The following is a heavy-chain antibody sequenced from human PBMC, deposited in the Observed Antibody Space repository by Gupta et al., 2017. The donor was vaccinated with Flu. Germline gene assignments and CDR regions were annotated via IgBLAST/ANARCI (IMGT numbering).Heavy chain of an antibody. CDR2: IDHTGSA. J-gene: IGHJ6*01. D-gene: IGHD1-1*01. V-gene: IGHV4-34*01. CDR3: ARTNTLTPLPTRYYGMDI. Sequence: QGHLQQWGAGLLKPSETLSPTCAVYGVSFSGYHWTWIRQPPGKGLECIGEIDHTGSATYNPSLESRVTISVDTSKNEFSLKLTSLTAADTAVYFCARTNTLTPLPTRYYGMDIWGQGTTVAVSS. CDR1: GVSFSGYH.